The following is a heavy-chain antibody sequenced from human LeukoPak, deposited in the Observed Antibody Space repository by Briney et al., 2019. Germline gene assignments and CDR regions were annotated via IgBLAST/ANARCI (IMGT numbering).Heavy chain of an antibody. V-gene: IGHV3-30*02. Sequence: GGSLRLSCLTSGFTFSSYGMHWVRQAPGKGLEWVAFIRYDGSNKYHADSVKGRFTISRDNSKNTLYLQMNSLRAEDTAVYYCASDMVRGQLHYYMDVWGKGTTVTVSS. CDR2: IRYDGSNK. CDR3: ASDMVRGQLHYYMDV. D-gene: IGHD3-10*01. J-gene: IGHJ6*03. CDR1: GFTFSSYG.